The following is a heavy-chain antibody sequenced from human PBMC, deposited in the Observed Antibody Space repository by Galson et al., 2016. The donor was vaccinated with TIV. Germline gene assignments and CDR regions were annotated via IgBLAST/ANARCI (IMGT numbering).Heavy chain of an antibody. CDR3: ASRYTTGSYYFDY. CDR1: GGTFSSYA. Sequence: SVKVSCKASGGTFSSYAISWVRQAPGQGLEWMGQIIPVFPTPNYAQKFQGRVTISADVSTSTTYMELTSLRSEDTAIYYCASRYTTGSYYFDYWGQGTLDTVSS. D-gene: IGHD2-8*02. CDR2: IIPVFPTP. J-gene: IGHJ4*02. V-gene: IGHV1-69*13.